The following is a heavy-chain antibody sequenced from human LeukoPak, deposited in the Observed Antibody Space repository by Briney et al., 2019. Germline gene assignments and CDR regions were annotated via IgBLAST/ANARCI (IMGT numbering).Heavy chain of an antibody. V-gene: IGHV1-69*04. CDR3: ARGGDIVVVPAAFDY. CDR1: GGTFSSYA. D-gene: IGHD2-2*01. CDR2: IIPILGIA. J-gene: IGHJ4*02. Sequence: GSSVKVSCKASGGTFSSYAISWVRQAPGQGLEWMGRIIPILGIANYAQKFQGRVTITADKSTSTAYMELSSLRSEDTAVYYCARGGDIVVVPAAFDYWGQGTLVTVSS.